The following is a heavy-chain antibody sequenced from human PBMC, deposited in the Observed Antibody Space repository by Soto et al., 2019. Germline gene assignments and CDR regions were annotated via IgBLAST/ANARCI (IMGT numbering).Heavy chain of an antibody. CDR3: ARPPPTVTTGGNAFDI. CDR1: GGSISSSSYY. V-gene: IGHV4-39*01. CDR2: IYYSGST. J-gene: IGHJ3*02. Sequence: QLQLQESGPGLVKPSETLSLTCTVSGGSISSSSYYWGWIRQPPGKGLEWIGSIYYSGSTYYNPSLKSRVTISVDTSKNQCALKLSSVTAADTAVYYYARPPPTVTTGGNAFDIWGQGTMVTVSS. D-gene: IGHD4-4*01.